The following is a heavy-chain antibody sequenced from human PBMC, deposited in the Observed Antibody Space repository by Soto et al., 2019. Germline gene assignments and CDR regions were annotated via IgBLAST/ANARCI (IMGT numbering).Heavy chain of an antibody. CDR3: ARQTYYYDSSGYYRGP. D-gene: IGHD3-22*01. CDR2: IYYSGST. CDR1: GGSISSSSYY. V-gene: IGHV4-39*01. J-gene: IGHJ5*02. Sequence: SETLSLTCTVSGGSISSSSYYWGWIRQPPGKGLEWIGSIYYSGSTYYNPSLKSRVTISVYTSKNQFSLKLSSVTAADTAVYYCARQTYYYDSSGYYRGPWGQGTLVTVSS.